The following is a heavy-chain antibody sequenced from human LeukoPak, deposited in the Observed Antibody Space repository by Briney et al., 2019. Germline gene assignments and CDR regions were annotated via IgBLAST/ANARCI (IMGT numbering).Heavy chain of an antibody. CDR3: ARQLGVATISNWYYFDY. J-gene: IGHJ4*02. CDR1: GYSFTSYW. CDR2: IYPGDSDT. Sequence: KRGESLKISCKGSGYSFTSYWIGWVRQMPGKGLEWMGIIYPGDSDTRYGPSFQGQVTISADKSISTAYLQWSSLKASDTAMYYCARQLGVATISNWYYFDYWGQGTLVTVSS. V-gene: IGHV5-51*01. D-gene: IGHD5-12*01.